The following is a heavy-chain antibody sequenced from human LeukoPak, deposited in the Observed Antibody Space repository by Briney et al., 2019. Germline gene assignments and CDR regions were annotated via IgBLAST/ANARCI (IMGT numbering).Heavy chain of an antibody. CDR1: GFTFSSYG. V-gene: IGHV3-23*01. CDR2: IGAGGGST. CDR3: AKDLMGPGRGTSLIDY. J-gene: IGHJ4*02. Sequence: GGTLRLSCAASGFTFSSYGMIWVRQAPGKGLEWVSTIGAGGGSTYNADSVKGRFIISRDNSQNTLFLQMNSLRAEDTAVYYCAKDLMGPGRGTSLIDYWGQGTLVTVSS. D-gene: IGHD1-26*01.